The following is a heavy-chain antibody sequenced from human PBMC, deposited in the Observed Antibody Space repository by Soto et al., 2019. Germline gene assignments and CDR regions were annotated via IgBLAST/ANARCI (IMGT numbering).Heavy chain of an antibody. V-gene: IGHV1-69*06. CDR3: ARGANIAYCGGDCYSSFLDWFDP. CDR2: IIPIFGTA. Sequence: VASVKVSGKASGVTFSSYAISWVRQAPGQGLEWMGGIIPIFGTANYAQKFQGRVTITADKSTSTAYMELSSLRSEDTAVYYCARGANIAYCGGDCYSSFLDWFDPWGQGTLVTVSS. J-gene: IGHJ5*02. D-gene: IGHD2-21*02. CDR1: GVTFSSYA.